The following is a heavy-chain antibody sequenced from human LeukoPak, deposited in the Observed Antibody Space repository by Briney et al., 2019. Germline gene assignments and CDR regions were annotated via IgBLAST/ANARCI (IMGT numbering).Heavy chain of an antibody. V-gene: IGHV3-7*01. CDR1: GFTFSSYW. D-gene: IGHD4/OR15-4a*01. CDR3: ARASMGGRDYHLDS. CDR2: IKQDGSDK. Sequence: GGSLRLSCAASGFTFSSYWMTWVRQAPGKGLEWVANIKQDGSDKYYVDSVKGRFTISRENAKNSLFLQLSSLRADDTAVYYCARASMGGRDYHLDSWGQGTLVTVSS. J-gene: IGHJ4*02.